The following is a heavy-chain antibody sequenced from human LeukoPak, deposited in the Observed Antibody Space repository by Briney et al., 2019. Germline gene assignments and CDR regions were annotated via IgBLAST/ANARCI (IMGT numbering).Heavy chain of an antibody. CDR1: GGSLSNYY. Sequence: SETLSLTCTVSGGSLSNYYWSWIRQPAGKGLEWIGRIYTSGSTNYNPSLKSRVTMSIDTSKNQFSLKLSSVTAADTAVYYCARGRDSSSWYHPYWYFDLWGRGTLVTVSS. V-gene: IGHV4-4*07. J-gene: IGHJ2*01. D-gene: IGHD6-13*01. CDR2: IYTSGST. CDR3: ARGRDSSSWYHPYWYFDL.